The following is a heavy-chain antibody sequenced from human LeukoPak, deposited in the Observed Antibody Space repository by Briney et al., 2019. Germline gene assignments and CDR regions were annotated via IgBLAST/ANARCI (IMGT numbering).Heavy chain of an antibody. V-gene: IGHV4-59*11. CDR2: VSYTGRT. D-gene: IGHD3-22*01. CDR1: GPSLSGHY. CDR3: ARLLDNDISGDPDTFDV. J-gene: IGHJ3*01. Sequence: PLETLSLACTVSGPSLSGHYWSWIRHPPGKRLEWIGYVSYTGRTKNNPPLQSRVTTPIGTSKSQFSLKLTSVTSADTAVYSCARLLDNDISGDPDTFDVWGQGTTVIVSS.